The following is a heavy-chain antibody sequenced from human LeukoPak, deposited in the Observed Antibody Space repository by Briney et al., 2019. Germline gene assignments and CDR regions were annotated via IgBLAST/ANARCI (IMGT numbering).Heavy chain of an antibody. D-gene: IGHD6-13*01. CDR2: IYYSGRT. CDR1: GDSISSGGYY. V-gene: IGHV4-39*07. Sequence: SETLSLTCSVSGDSISSGGYYWGWIRQPPGKGLEWIGSIYYSGRTSHNPSLKSRVTISVDTSKNQFSLNLTSVTAADTAVYYCARDPGSSSWYLGHAFDIWGQGTMVTVSS. J-gene: IGHJ3*02. CDR3: ARDPGSSSWYLGHAFDI.